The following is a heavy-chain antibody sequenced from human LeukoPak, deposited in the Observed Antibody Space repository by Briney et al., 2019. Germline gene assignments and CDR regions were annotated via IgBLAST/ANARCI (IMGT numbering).Heavy chain of an antibody. CDR2: INPNSGGT. D-gene: IGHD3-22*01. CDR3: ARDATYYYDSSGPSPLDP. CDR1: GYTFTGYY. V-gene: IGHV1-2*04. J-gene: IGHJ5*02. Sequence: ASVKVSCKASGYTFTGYYMHWVRQAPGQGLEWMGWINPNSGGTNYAQKFQGWVTMTRDTSISTAYMELSRLRSDDTAVYYCARDATYYYDSSGPSPLDPWGQGTLVTVSS.